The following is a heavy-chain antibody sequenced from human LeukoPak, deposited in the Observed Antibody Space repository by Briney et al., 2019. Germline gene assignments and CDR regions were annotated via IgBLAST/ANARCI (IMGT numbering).Heavy chain of an antibody. CDR1: GFTFNNYA. CDR3: GKTTVGYSSGRYPGWPVDY. D-gene: IGHD2-15*01. Sequence: GGSLRLSCAASGFTFNNYAMYWVRQAPGKGLEWVSGIFGSGGSAHYADSVKGRFNISRDNSKNTVYLQLDSLRVEDTAVYYCGKTTVGYSSGRYPGWPVDYWGQGTLVTVSS. CDR2: IFGSGGSA. V-gene: IGHV3-23*01. J-gene: IGHJ4*02.